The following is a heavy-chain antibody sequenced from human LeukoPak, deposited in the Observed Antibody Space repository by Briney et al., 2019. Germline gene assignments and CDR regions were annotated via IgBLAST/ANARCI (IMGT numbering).Heavy chain of an antibody. V-gene: IGHV3-23*01. CDR3: AKDGTSLVVVITTSTWYYGMDV. D-gene: IGHD3-22*01. CDR1: GFTFSSYA. Sequence: GGSLRLSCAASGFTFSSYAMSWVRQAPGKGLEWVSGITGSGGSTYYADSVKGRFTISRDNAKNTLYLHVNSLRAEDTAVYYYAKDGTSLVVVITTSTWYYGMDVWGQGTTVTVSS. J-gene: IGHJ6*02. CDR2: ITGSGGST.